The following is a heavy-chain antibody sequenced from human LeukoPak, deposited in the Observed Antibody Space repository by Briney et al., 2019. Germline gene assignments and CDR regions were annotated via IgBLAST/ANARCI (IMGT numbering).Heavy chain of an antibody. CDR1: GGSISSGGYY. Sequence: SQTLSLTCTVSGGSISSGGYYWSWIRQHPGKGLEWNGYVYYSGSTYYNPSLKSRVTVSVDTSKNQFSLKLSSVTAADTAVYYCARGGSSSSAILIYYYYYMDVWGKGTTVTVSS. CDR2: VYYSGST. J-gene: IGHJ6*03. D-gene: IGHD6-6*01. CDR3: ARGGSSSSAILIYYYYYMDV. V-gene: IGHV4-31*03.